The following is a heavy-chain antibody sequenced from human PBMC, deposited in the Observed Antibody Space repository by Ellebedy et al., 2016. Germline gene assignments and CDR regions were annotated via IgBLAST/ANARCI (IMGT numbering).Heavy chain of an antibody. CDR1: GGIFSGTS. CDR2: INQDGSEK. CDR3: ARDNNEFGDSYFDL. V-gene: IGHV3-7*01. D-gene: IGHD1/OR15-1a*01. J-gene: IGHJ2*01. Sequence: GESLKISXAASGGIFSGTSMNWVRQAPGKGLEWVANINQDGSEKHYVDSVKGRFTISRDNSRNTLYLHLDSLRADDTAVYFCARDNNEFGDSYFDLWGRGTRLIVSS.